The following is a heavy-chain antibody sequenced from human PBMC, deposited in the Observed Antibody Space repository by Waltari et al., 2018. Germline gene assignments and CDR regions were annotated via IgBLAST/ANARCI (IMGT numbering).Heavy chain of an antibody. D-gene: IGHD3-3*01. CDR3: ARDRRRFGSGVADGCDF. V-gene: IGHV1-69*12. CDR2: IIPILDTP. Sequence: QVQLVQSGAEVKKPGSSVKVSCKASGDTFSTYDITWVRQAPGQGLEWMGGIIPILDTPSYPQKFQGRVTITADASTKTAYMELRSLRSEDTAVYYCARDRRRFGSGVADGCDFWGQGTIVTVSS. CDR1: GDTFSTYD. J-gene: IGHJ3*01.